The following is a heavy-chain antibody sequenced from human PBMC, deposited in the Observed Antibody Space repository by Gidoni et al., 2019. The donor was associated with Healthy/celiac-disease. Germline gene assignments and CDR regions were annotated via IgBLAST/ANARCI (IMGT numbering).Heavy chain of an antibody. CDR1: GFSRSTSGVG. V-gene: IGHV2-5*01. Sequence: QITLKESGPTQVKPTQTLTLTCTFSGFSRSTSGVGVGWIRQPPGKALEWLALIYWNDDKRYSPSLKSRLTITKDTSKNQVVLTMTNMDPVDTATYYCALADYLNWFDPWGQGTLVTVSS. J-gene: IGHJ5*02. CDR2: IYWNDDK. D-gene: IGHD4-17*01. CDR3: ALADYLNWFDP.